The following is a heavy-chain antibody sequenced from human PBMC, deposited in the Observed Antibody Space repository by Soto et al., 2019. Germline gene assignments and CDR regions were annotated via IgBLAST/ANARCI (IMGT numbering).Heavy chain of an antibody. CDR2: IFVTSTTI. D-gene: IGHD3-9*01. CDR3: ARDKDWAFDY. V-gene: IGHV3-48*04. CDR1: GFTFSSYS. J-gene: IGHJ4*02. Sequence: EVQLVESGGGLVQPGGSLRLSCVASGFTFSSYSMVWVRQAPGKGREWISYIFVTSTTIYYADSVKGRFTVSRDNTQNSLFLLMNSLRAEDTAIYYCARDKDWAFDYWGQGTLVTVPS.